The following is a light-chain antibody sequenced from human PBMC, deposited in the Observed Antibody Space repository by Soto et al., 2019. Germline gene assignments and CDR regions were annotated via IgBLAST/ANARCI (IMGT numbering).Light chain of an antibody. CDR3: QQFNPLPIT. Sequence: EIVMTQSPATLSVSAGDRATLSCRASQGIRNNLAWYQQRPGQVPRRLIYGASNLPSGVPARFSGSDSGTEFTLTISSLQSEDFAAYYCQQFNPLPITFGQGTRLEIK. CDR1: QGIRNN. V-gene: IGKV3-15*01. CDR2: GAS. J-gene: IGKJ5*01.